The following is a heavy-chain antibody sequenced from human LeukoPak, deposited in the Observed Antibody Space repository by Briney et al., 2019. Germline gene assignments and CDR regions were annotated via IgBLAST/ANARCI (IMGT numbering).Heavy chain of an antibody. CDR3: ARDGYYDILTGYYQRGQFAP. V-gene: IGHV6-1*01. CDR2: TYYRSKWYN. CDR1: GDSVSSNSAA. Sequence: SQTLSLTCAISGDSVSSNSAACNWIRQSPSRGLEWLGRTYYRSKWYNDYAVSVKSRITINSDTSKNPFSLQLNCGDPEEMDVYYCARDGYYDILTGYYQRGQFAPWGQGTLVTVSS. D-gene: IGHD3-9*01. J-gene: IGHJ5*02.